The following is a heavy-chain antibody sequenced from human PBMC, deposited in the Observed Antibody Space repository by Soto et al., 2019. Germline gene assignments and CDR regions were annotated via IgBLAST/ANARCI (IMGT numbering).Heavy chain of an antibody. CDR3: VKSGDNYNALDY. J-gene: IGHJ4*02. CDR1: GFTLSAHY. Sequence: AGSLGLSCAASGFTLSAHYMSWIRQAPGKGLEWIGYSSNSGSFTRYADSVKGRFSMSRDNAKNSLYLQINSLRGDDTAIYYCVKSGDNYNALDYWGQGTPVTVSS. V-gene: IGHV3-11*06. CDR2: SSNSGSFT. D-gene: IGHD1-1*01.